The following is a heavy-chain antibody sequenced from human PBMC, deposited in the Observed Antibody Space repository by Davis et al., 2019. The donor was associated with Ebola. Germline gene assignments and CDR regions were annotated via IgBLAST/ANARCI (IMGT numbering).Heavy chain of an antibody. CDR3: ARDDWSNYFDY. J-gene: IGHJ4*02. CDR2: ISYDGSNK. Sequence: GESLKISCAASGFTFSSYAMHWVRQAPGKGLEWVAVISYDGSNKYYADSVKGRFSISRDNSKNTLYLQMNNLRVDDTAVYYCARDDWSNYFDYWGQGTLVTVAS. V-gene: IGHV3-30*14. D-gene: IGHD3-9*01. CDR1: GFTFSSYA.